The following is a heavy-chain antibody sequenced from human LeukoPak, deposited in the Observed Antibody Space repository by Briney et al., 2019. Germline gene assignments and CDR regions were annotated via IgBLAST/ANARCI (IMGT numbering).Heavy chain of an antibody. CDR2: IIPIFGTA. CDR3: ATVVTRTNYFDY. D-gene: IGHD4-23*01. Sequence: ASVKVSCKASGGTFSSYAISWVRQAPGQGLEWMGGIIPIFGTANYAQKFQGRVTITTDESTSTAYMELSSLRSEDTAVYHCATVVTRTNYFDYWGQGTLVTVSS. J-gene: IGHJ4*02. CDR1: GGTFSSYA. V-gene: IGHV1-69*05.